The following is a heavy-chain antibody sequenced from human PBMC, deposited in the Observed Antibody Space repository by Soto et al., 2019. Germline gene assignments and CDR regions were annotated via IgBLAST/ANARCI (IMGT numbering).Heavy chain of an antibody. Sequence: QVQLVQSGAEVKKPGSSVKVSCKASGGTFSCYAISWVRQAPGPGLEWMGGLIPIFGIANYAQKFQGRVTITAEKSTSTAYRELSSLRSEDTAVYYCARDSREDLGGLDYWGQGTLVTVSS. CDR2: LIPIFGIA. J-gene: IGHJ4*02. CDR1: GGTFSCYA. CDR3: ARDSREDLGGLDY. D-gene: IGHD3-16*01. V-gene: IGHV1-69*17.